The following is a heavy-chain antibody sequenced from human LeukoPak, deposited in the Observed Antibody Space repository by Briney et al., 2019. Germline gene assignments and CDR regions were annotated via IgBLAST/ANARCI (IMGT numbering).Heavy chain of an antibody. CDR1: GFTFSSYE. CDR3: ARSYCGGDCYHIDY. V-gene: IGHV3-48*03. J-gene: IGHJ4*02. Sequence: GGSLRLSCAASGFTFSSYEMNWVRQAPGKGLEWVSYISSSGSTIYYADSVKGRFTISRDNAKNSLYLQMNSLRAEDTAVYYCARSYCGGDCYHIDYWGQGTLVTVSS. CDR2: ISSSGSTI. D-gene: IGHD2-21*02.